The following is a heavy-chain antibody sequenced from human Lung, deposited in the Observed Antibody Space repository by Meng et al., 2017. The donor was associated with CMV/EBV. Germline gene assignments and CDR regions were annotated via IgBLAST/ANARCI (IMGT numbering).Heavy chain of an antibody. CDR1: GGTFNSYV. V-gene: IGHV1-69*05. Sequence: SXXVSCKASGGTFNSYVIYWVRQAPGQGLEWMGGITPISATVNYAQRFQGRVTLTTDESTNTAYMELTGLRSDDTAVHFCARWSISIQHWGQGTLVTGS. J-gene: IGHJ1*01. D-gene: IGHD3-3*02. CDR3: ARWSISIQH. CDR2: ITPISATV.